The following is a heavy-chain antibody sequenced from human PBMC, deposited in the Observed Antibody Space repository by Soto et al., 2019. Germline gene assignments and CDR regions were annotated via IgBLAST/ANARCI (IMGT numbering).Heavy chain of an antibody. V-gene: IGHV4-59*01. CDR3: ARQILVGPNNWSDP. D-gene: IGHD1-26*01. CDR1: GDSISGYY. J-gene: IGHJ5*02. Sequence: ETLSLTCTVSGDSISGYYWTWIRQPPGKGLEWIGYIYYGGTTNYNPSLKSRVTMSIDTSKNHFSLKLSSVTAADTAVYYCARQILVGPNNWSDPWGQGTLVTVSS. CDR2: IYYGGTT.